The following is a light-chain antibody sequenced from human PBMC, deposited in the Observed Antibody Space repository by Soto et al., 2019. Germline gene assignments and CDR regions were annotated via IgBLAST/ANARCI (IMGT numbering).Light chain of an antibody. CDR1: SSDVGSYNL. Sequence: QSALTQPASVSGSPGQSITISCTGTSSDVGSYNLVSWYQQHPGEAPKLLIYEGSKRPSGVSNRFSGSKSGNTASLTISGLQAEDEADYYCCSYAGSGTVVFGGGTKVTVL. J-gene: IGLJ2*01. V-gene: IGLV2-23*01. CDR2: EGS. CDR3: CSYAGSGTVV.